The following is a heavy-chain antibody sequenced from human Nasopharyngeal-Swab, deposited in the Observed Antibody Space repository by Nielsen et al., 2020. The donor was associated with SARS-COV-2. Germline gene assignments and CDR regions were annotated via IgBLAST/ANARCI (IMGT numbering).Heavy chain of an antibody. CDR3: ARSSGFRDGTFDI. J-gene: IGHJ3*02. Sequence: GSLRLSCNVSGGSISSDYWSWIRQPPGKGLEWIGYMYYGGSTHSNPSLQSPVTTSVDTSKNQFSLKLNSVTAADTAVYYCARSSGFRDGTFDIWGQGTMVTVSS. V-gene: IGHV4-59*01. CDR1: GGSISSDY. D-gene: IGHD3-10*01. CDR2: MYYGGST.